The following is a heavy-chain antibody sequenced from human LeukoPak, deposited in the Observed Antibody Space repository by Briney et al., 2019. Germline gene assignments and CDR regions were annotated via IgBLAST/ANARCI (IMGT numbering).Heavy chain of an antibody. D-gene: IGHD4/OR15-4a*01. CDR3: TSDYGLYYYYMAL. Sequence: PGGSLRLSCAGSDYAFYSYAMTWVRRAPGKGLEWVSAISGSGEGTYYSDSVKGRFTISRDNSKDMLYLRMNDLRAEDTAVYYCTSDYGLYYYYMALWGKGTTVTVS. CDR1: DYAFYSYA. J-gene: IGHJ6*03. CDR2: ISGSGEGT. V-gene: IGHV3-23*01.